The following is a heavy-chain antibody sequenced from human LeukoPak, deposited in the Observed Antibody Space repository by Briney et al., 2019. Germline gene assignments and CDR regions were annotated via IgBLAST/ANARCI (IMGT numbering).Heavy chain of an antibody. D-gene: IGHD5-18*01. CDR3: ARERTDTSMDY. CDR2: IYTSGST. Sequence: SQTLSLTCTVSGGSISSGSYYWTWIRQPAGKGLEWIGRIYTSGSTNHNPSLKSRVTISLDTSRNQFSLKLISVTAADTAVYFCARERTDTSMDYWGQGTLVTVSS. J-gene: IGHJ4*02. CDR1: GGSISSGSYY. V-gene: IGHV4-61*02.